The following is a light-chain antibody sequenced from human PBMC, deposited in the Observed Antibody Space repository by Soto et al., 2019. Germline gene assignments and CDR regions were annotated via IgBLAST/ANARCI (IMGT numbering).Light chain of an antibody. J-gene: IGLJ1*01. V-gene: IGLV2-14*01. CDR2: NVS. Sequence: QSVLTQPASVSGSPGQSITISCTGTSSDFGAYNYVSWYQQYPGKVPKLLIYNVSNRPSGVSNRFSGSKSGNPASLTISGLQAEDEADYFCTSYTSGSLYVFGTGTMDTDL. CDR3: TSYTSGSLYV. CDR1: SSDFGAYNY.